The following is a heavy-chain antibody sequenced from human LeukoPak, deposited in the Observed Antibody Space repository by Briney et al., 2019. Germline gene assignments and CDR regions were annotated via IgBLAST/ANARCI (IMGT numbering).Heavy chain of an antibody. CDR2: ISGSGGST. Sequence: GGSLRLSCAASGFTFSSYAMSWVRQAPGKGLEWVSAISGSGGSTYYADSVKGRFTISRDNSKNTLYLQMNSLRAEDTAVYYCARDRRGIAAAPYYFDYWGQGTLVTVSS. CDR3: ARDRRGIAAAPYYFDY. V-gene: IGHV3-23*01. CDR1: GFTFSSYA. D-gene: IGHD6-13*01. J-gene: IGHJ4*02.